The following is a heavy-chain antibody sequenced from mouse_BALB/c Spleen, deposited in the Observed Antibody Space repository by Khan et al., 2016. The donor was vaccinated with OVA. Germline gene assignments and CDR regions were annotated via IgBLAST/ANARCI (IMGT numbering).Heavy chain of an antibody. V-gene: IGHV2-3*01. Sequence: VQLQESGPGLVAPSQSLSITCTVSGFSLTSDGVSWVRQPPGKGLEWLGVIWGDGSTNYHSALRSRLSIRKDNSKSQVFLKLNNLQSDDTATYYCAKLRVFYFDSWGQGTTLTVSS. CDR3: AKLRVFYFDS. CDR1: GFSLTSDG. J-gene: IGHJ2*01. CDR2: IWGDGST.